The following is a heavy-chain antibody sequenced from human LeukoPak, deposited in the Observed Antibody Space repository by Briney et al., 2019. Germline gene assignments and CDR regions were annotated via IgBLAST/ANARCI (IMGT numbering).Heavy chain of an antibody. Sequence: SETLSLTCTVSGGSISSYYWSWIRQPAGKGLDWIGRIYTSGSTNCNPSLKSRVTMSVDTSKNQFSLRLSSVNAADTAVYFCAREGTSGGLNWLDPWGQGTLVTVSS. D-gene: IGHD3-10*01. CDR2: IYTSGST. CDR3: AREGTSGGLNWLDP. CDR1: GGSISSYY. V-gene: IGHV4-4*07. J-gene: IGHJ5*02.